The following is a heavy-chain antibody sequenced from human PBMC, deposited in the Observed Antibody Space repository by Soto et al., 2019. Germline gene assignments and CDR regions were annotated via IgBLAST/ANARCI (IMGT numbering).Heavy chain of an antibody. CDR3: ARDRITTRGDAFDL. J-gene: IGHJ3*01. D-gene: IGHD3-3*01. V-gene: IGHV1-69*04. Sequence: GASVKVSCKAPGGTFSTYIIIWVRQAPGQGLEWMGRIIPIPDITNYAQKFQGRVTVTADRSTSTAYMELTSLKSEDTAVYYCARDRITTRGDAFDLWGQGTMVTVS. CDR1: GGTFSTYI. CDR2: IIPIPDIT.